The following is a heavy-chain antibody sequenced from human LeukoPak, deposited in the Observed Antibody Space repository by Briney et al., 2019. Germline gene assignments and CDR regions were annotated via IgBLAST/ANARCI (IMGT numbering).Heavy chain of an antibody. J-gene: IGHJ4*02. Sequence: SETLSLTCTVSGGSISSSSYYWGWIRQPPGKGLEWIGSIYYSGSTYYNPSLKSRVTISVDTSKNQFSLKLSSVTAADTAVYYCARAFLGLRTSRGPYDYWGQGTLVTVSS. V-gene: IGHV4-39*01. D-gene: IGHD3-3*01. CDR3: ARAFLGLRTSRGPYDY. CDR1: GGSISSSSYY. CDR2: IYYSGST.